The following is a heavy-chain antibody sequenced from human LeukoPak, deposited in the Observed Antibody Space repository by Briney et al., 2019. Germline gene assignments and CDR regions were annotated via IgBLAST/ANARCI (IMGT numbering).Heavy chain of an antibody. V-gene: IGHV4-4*07. CDR2: IYTSGGT. CDR1: GGSISSYY. CDR3: ARIGSRYSSGRPNYFFDY. J-gene: IGHJ4*02. D-gene: IGHD6-19*01. Sequence: ASETLSLTCTVSGGSISSYYWSWIRQPAGKGLEWIGRIYTSGGTNYNPSLKSRVTMSVDTSKSQFSLKLSSVTAADTAVYYCARIGSRYSSGRPNYFFDYWGQGTLVTVSS.